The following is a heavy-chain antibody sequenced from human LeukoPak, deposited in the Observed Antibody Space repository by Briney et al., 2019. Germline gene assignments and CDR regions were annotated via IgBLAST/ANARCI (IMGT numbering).Heavy chain of an antibody. CDR1: GFTFSSYA. D-gene: IGHD5-18*01. CDR3: VREYRYGLTYFFDY. CDR2: ISGSGGST. Sequence: GGSLRLSCAASGFTFSSYALHWVRQAPGKGLEWVSAISGSGGSTYYADSVKGRFTISRDNSKNTLYLQMNSLRPEDTALYFCVREYRYGLTYFFDYWGQGTLVTVSS. V-gene: IGHV3-23*01. J-gene: IGHJ4*02.